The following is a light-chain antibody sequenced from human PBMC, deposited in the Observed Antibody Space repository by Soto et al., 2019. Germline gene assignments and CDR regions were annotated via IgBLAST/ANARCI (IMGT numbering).Light chain of an antibody. Sequence: EIVLIQSPATLSLSPGERATLSCRASQSVGSYLAWYKHKPGQAPRLLISDASNRATGIPARFSGSGSETDFTLTISSLEPEDSAVYCCQQRSNWPSLTFGGGTKVEIK. CDR2: DAS. V-gene: IGKV3-11*01. J-gene: IGKJ4*01. CDR1: QSVGSY. CDR3: QQRSNWPSLT.